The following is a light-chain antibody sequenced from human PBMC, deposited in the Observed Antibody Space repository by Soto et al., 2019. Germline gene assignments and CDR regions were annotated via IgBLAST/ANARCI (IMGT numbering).Light chain of an antibody. Sequence: EIVLTQSPGTLSLSPGERATLSCRARQRVSSSYLAWYQQKPGQAPRLLIYGASSRATGIPDRFSGSGSGTDFTITISRLEPEDFAVYYCQQYGSSPKTFGQGTKLEIK. CDR1: QRVSSSY. J-gene: IGKJ2*01. CDR2: GAS. V-gene: IGKV3-20*01. CDR3: QQYGSSPKT.